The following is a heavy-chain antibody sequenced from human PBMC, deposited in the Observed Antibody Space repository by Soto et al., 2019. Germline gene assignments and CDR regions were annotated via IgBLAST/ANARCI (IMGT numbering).Heavy chain of an antibody. CDR2: IYYSGST. V-gene: IGHV4-61*01. CDR3: ARYGRIAAQNYYYYYGMDV. J-gene: IGHJ6*02. Sequence: SETLSLTCTVSGGSVSSGSYYWSWIRQPPGKGLEWIGYIYYSGSTNYNPSLKSRVTISVDTSKNQFSLKPSSVTAADTAVYYCARYGRIAAQNYYYYYGMDVWGQGTTVT. D-gene: IGHD6-6*01. CDR1: GGSVSSGSYY.